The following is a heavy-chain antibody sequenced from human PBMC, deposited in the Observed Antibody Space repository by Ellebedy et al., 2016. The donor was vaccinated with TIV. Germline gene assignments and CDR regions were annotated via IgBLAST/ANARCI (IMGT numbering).Heavy chain of an antibody. J-gene: IGHJ6*02. V-gene: IGHV1-69*13. CDR1: GGTFSSYA. CDR2: IIPIFGTA. CDR3: ASPLPLVPAALYYYYGMDV. Sequence: ASVKVSCKASGGTFSSYAISWVRQTPGQGLEWMGGIIPIFGTANYAQKFQGRVTITADESTSTAYMELSSLRSEDTAVYYCASPLPLVPAALYYYYGMDVWGQGTTVTVSS. D-gene: IGHD2-2*01.